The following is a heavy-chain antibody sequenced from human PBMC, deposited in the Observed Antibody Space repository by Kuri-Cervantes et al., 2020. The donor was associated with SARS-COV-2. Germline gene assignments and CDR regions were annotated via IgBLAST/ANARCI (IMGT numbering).Heavy chain of an antibody. D-gene: IGHD6-19*01. CDR2: ISGSGGST. V-gene: IGHV3-23*01. J-gene: IGHJ3*02. CDR1: GFTFSSYA. Sequence: LSLTCAASGFTFSSYAMSWVRQAPGKGLEWVSAISGSGGSTYYADSVKGRFTISRDNSKNALYLQMNSLRAEDTAVYYCARERYSSGSAFDIWGQGTMVTVSS. CDR3: ARERYSSGSAFDI.